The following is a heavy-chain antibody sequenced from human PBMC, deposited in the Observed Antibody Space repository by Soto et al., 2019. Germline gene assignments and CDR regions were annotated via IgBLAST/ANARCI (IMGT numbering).Heavy chain of an antibody. CDR3: ARRLDDTPETFFNWFDP. CDR2: IFYTGTA. J-gene: IGHJ5*02. V-gene: IGHV4-31*03. CDR1: GGSINTGGYY. D-gene: IGHD2-15*01. Sequence: QVQLQESGPGLVKPSQTLSLTCTVSGGSINTGGYYWGWIRHLPGEGLEWIGHIFYTGTAYYNPSLRSRGTVSIETSANQFSLHMYSVTAADTAMYYCARRLDDTPETFFNWFDPWGQGILVTVSS.